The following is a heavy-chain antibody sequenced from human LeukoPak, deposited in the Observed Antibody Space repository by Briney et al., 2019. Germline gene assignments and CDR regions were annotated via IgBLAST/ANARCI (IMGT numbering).Heavy chain of an antibody. CDR1: GFTLSSYG. D-gene: IGHD6-19*01. CDR3: ARDGSGWHPKYNWFDP. CDR2: RSYDGSNK. J-gene: IGHJ5*02. Sequence: PGGSLRLSCAASGFTLSSYGMHSVRQAPGKGLEWVAVRSYDGSNKYYADSVKGRFTISRDNSKNTLYLQMNSLRAEDTAVYYCARDGSGWHPKYNWFDPWGQGTLVTVSS. V-gene: IGHV3-30*19.